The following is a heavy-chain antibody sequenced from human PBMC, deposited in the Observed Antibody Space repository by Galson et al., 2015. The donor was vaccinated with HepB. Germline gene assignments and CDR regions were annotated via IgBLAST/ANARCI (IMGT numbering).Heavy chain of an antibody. J-gene: IGHJ6*02. V-gene: IGHV3-33*01. CDR3: ARVRGGYSYGLGPMDV. CDR2: IWYDGSNK. CDR1: GFTFGSYG. Sequence: SLRLSCAASGFTFGSYGMHWVRQAPGKGLEWVAVIWYDGSNKYYADSVKGRFTISRDNSKNTLYLQMNSLRAEDTAVYYCARVRGGYSYGLGPMDVWGQGTTVTVSS. D-gene: IGHD5-18*01.